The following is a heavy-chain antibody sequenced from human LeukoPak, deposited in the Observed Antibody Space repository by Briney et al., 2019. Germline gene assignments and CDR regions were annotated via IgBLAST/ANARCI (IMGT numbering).Heavy chain of an antibody. J-gene: IGHJ6*02. CDR1: GYTFTSYG. CDR3: ARSAAGTPYYYCGMDV. Sequence: ASVKVSCKASGYTFTSYGISWVRQAPGQGLEWMGWISAYNGNTNYAQKLQGRVTMTTDTSTSTAYMELRSLRSDDTAVYYCARSAAGTPYYYCGMDVWGQGTTVTVSS. V-gene: IGHV1-18*01. D-gene: IGHD6-13*01. CDR2: ISAYNGNT.